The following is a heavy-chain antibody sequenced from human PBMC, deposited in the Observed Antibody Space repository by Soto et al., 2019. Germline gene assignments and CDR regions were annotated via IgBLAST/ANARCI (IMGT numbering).Heavy chain of an antibody. J-gene: IGHJ5*02. CDR2: IYHSGST. Sequence: SETLSLTCSVSGYSISSGYFWGWIRQPPGKGLEWIATIYHSGSTYYSPSLKSRVAISVDTSNNQFSLKLNSVTAADTAAYYCARVLSENWFDPWGQGSLVTVSS. CDR1: GYSISSGYF. V-gene: IGHV4-38-2*02. CDR3: ARVLSENWFDP.